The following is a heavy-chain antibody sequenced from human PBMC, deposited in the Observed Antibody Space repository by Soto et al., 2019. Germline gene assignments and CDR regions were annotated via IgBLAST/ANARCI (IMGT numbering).Heavy chain of an antibody. D-gene: IGHD3-16*02. CDR3: ARAPSEYIWGSYLRYFEY. CDR1: GFPFSNYA. CDR2: ISGNSGHA. V-gene: IGHV3-23*01. J-gene: IGHJ4*02. Sequence: EVELLESGGAFIQPGGSLRLSCAASGFPFSNYAMAWVRQASGKGLEWVSGISGNSGHAFYADSVKGRFTSSRDNSRNKLYLQMESLRAEDTATYYCARAPSEYIWGSYLRYFEYWGQGTLVAVSS.